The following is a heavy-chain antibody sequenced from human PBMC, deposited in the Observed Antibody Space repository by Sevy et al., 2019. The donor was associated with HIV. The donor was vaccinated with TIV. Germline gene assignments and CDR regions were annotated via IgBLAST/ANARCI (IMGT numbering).Heavy chain of an antibody. CDR3: ARDGGSRGMDV. CDR1: GFTVSSNY. V-gene: IGHV3-66*02. Sequence: GGSLRLSCAASGFTVSSNYMSWVRQAPGKGLEWVSVIYSGGSTYDADAVKGRFTISRDNSKNTLYLQMNSLRAEDTAVYYCARDGGSRGMDVWGKGTTVTVSS. D-gene: IGHD6-13*01. CDR2: IYSGGST. J-gene: IGHJ6*04.